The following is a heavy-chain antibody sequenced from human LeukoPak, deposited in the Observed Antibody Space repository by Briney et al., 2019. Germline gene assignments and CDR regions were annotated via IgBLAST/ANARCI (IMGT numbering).Heavy chain of an antibody. J-gene: IGHJ4*02. Sequence: SETLSLTCTVSGGSISSYYWSWIRQPPGKGLEWIGYVDYTGSTNYNPSLKSRVIISVDRSKNQCSLNLISVTAADTAIYYCARDEISSGWFTGFDYWGQGTLVTVSS. CDR2: VDYTGST. CDR3: ARDEISSGWFTGFDY. V-gene: IGHV4-59*01. D-gene: IGHD6-19*01. CDR1: GGSISSYY.